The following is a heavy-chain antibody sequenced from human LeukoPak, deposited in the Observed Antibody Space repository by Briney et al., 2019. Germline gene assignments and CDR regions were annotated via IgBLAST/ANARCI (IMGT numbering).Heavy chain of an antibody. V-gene: IGHV3-23*01. Sequence: GGSLRLSCAASGFTFSSYAMSWVRQAPGKGLEWVSAISGSGGSTYYADSVKGRFTISRDNSKNTLYLQMNSLRAEDTAVYYCAIPPLNYDFWSGYRWGQGTLVTVSS. D-gene: IGHD3-3*01. J-gene: IGHJ4*02. CDR1: GFTFSSYA. CDR2: ISGSGGST. CDR3: AIPPLNYDFWSGYR.